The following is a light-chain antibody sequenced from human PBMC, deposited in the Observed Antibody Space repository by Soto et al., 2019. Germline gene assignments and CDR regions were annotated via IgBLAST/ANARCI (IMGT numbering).Light chain of an antibody. V-gene: IGKV3-20*01. J-gene: IGKJ1*01. CDR3: QQYGSSPWT. Sequence: IMLTQSPGTLSLYPGERATLSCMASQSVSSSYLAWYQQKPGQAPRLLIYGASSRATGIPDRFSGSGSGTDFTLTISRLEPEDFAVYYCQQYGSSPWTFGQGTKVDI. CDR2: GAS. CDR1: QSVSSSY.